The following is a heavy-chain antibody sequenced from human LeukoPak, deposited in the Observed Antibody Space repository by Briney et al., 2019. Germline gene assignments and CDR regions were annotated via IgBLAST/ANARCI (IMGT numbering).Heavy chain of an antibody. D-gene: IGHD6-13*01. Sequence: GASVKVSCKASGGTFSSYAISWVRQAPGQGLEWMGRIIPILGIANYAQKFQGRVTITADKSTSTAYMELSSLRSEDTAVYYCAREGTLGGAAANQRAFDYWGQGTLVTVSS. CDR2: IIPILGIA. V-gene: IGHV1-69*04. CDR3: AREGTLGGAAANQRAFDY. J-gene: IGHJ4*02. CDR1: GGTFSSYA.